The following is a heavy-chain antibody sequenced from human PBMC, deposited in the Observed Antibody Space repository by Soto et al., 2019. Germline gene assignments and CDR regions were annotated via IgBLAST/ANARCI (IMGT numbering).Heavy chain of an antibody. D-gene: IGHD1-1*01. CDR2: IYTDGST. V-gene: IGHV3-53*01. Sequence: GSLRLSCAASGITVSSNYMSWVRQAPGKGLEWVSVIYTDGSTYYADSVKGRFTISRDNSKNTLYLQMNSLRAEDTAVYYCAKSLGNALGTRREIYYYGMDVWGQGTTVTVSS. J-gene: IGHJ6*02. CDR3: AKSLGNALGTRREIYYYGMDV. CDR1: GITVSSNY.